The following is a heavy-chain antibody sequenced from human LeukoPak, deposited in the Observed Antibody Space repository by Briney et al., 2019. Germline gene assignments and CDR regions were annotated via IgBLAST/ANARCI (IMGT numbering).Heavy chain of an antibody. D-gene: IGHD3-16*01. CDR1: GGSISSGSYY. Sequence: SQTLSLTCTVSGGSISSGSYYWSWIRQPAGKGLEWIGRIYTSGSTNYNPSLKSRVTMSVDTSKNQFSLKLSSVTAADTAVYYCARDLEGVGGTNYYYYYYMDVWGKGTTVTISS. V-gene: IGHV4-61*02. CDR3: ARDLEGVGGTNYYYYYYMDV. CDR2: IYTSGST. J-gene: IGHJ6*03.